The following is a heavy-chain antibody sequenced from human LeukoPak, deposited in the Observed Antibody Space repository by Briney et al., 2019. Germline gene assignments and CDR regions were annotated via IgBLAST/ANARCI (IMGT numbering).Heavy chain of an antibody. CDR1: GGSISSGGYY. J-gene: IGHJ6*03. CDR2: IYHSGST. CDR3: ARDFRAYYYYYMDV. V-gene: IGHV4-30-2*01. Sequence: SQTLSLTCTVSGGSISSGGYYWSWIRQPPGKGLEWIGYIYHSGSTYYNPSLKSRVTISVDRSKNQFSLKLSSVTAADTAVYYCARDFRAYYYYYMDVWGKGTTVTVSS.